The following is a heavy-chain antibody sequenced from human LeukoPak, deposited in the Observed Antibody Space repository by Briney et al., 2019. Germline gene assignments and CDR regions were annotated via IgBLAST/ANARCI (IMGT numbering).Heavy chain of an antibody. D-gene: IGHD2-21*02. V-gene: IGHV3-21*01. CDR3: ARDISGVPMGDFHGDY. J-gene: IGHJ4*02. Sequence: GGSLRLSCAASGFIFSSYNMNWVRQALGKGLEWVSSISSSSSYIYYADSVKGRFTISRDNAKNSLYLQMNSLRAEDTAVYYCARDISGVPMGDFHGDYWGQGTLVTVSS. CDR1: GFIFSSYN. CDR2: ISSSSSYI.